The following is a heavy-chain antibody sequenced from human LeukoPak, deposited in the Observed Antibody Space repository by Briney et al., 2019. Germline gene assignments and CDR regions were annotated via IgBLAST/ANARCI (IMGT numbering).Heavy chain of an antibody. CDR1: GFTFSDYY. J-gene: IGHJ3*02. CDR3: ARDRDVVVVSAHYDAYDI. CDR2: ISGPATTT. Sequence: GGSLRLSCAASGFTFSDYYMSWIRQAPGKGLEWISSISGPATTTHYTDSVKGRFAISRDNADNSLYLQMDSLRAEDTAVYYCARDRDVVVVSAHYDAYDIWGQGTLVTVSS. D-gene: IGHD2-15*01. V-gene: IGHV3-11*01.